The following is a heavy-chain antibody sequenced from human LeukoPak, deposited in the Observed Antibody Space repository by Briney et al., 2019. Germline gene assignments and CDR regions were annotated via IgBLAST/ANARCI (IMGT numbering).Heavy chain of an antibody. CDR1: GGSISSYY. J-gene: IGHJ6*02. CDR3: ARLNSIAAAGTGYYYYGMDV. D-gene: IGHD6-13*01. CDR2: IYTSGST. V-gene: IGHV4-4*07. Sequence: SETLSLTCTVSGGSISSYYWSWIRQPAGKGLEWIGRIYTSGSTNYNPSLKSRVTMSVDTSKNQFSLKLSSVTAADTAVYYCARLNSIAAAGTGYYYYGMDVWGQGTTVTVSS.